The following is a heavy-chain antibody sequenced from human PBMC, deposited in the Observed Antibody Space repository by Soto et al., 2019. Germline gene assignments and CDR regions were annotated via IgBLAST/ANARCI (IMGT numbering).Heavy chain of an antibody. CDR3: ARDDLYDSTGYDS. Sequence: EVHLVESGGGLVKPEGSLRLSCAASGFTFRDFTMNWVRQAPGKGLEWVSSISSSGTFKYYADSLGGRFTISRDNAKNSLYLQLNSLRGEDTAIYYCARDDLYDSTGYDSWGQGTLVTV. D-gene: IGHD3-22*01. CDR2: ISSSGTFK. J-gene: IGHJ5*02. V-gene: IGHV3-21*01. CDR1: GFTFRDFT.